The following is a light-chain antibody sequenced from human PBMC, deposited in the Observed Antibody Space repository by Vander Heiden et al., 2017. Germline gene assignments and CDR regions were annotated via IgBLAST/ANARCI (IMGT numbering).Light chain of an antibody. J-gene: IGLJ1*01. V-gene: IGLV1-40*01. CDR3: QSYDRSLSGSV. CDR2: VNN. Sequence: QSVLTPPPSVSGVPGQRVTVSCTGSSSNIGAGYDVHWYQQFPGAAPKLLIFVNNIRPSGVPDRFSGSKSGASASLSITGLQADDEADYYCQSYDRSLSGSVFGTGTKVTVL. CDR1: SSNIGAGYD.